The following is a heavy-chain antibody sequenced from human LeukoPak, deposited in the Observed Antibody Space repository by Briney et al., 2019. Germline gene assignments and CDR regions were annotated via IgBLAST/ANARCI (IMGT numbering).Heavy chain of an antibody. V-gene: IGHV3-23*01. CDR3: AKAPIVVPAAYFDY. Sequence: PGGSLRLSCAASGFTFSSYAMSWVRQAPGKGLEWVSAISGSGGSTYYADSVKGRFTISRDNSKNTLYPQMNSLRAEDTAVYYCAKAPIVVPAAYFDYWGQGTLVTVSS. D-gene: IGHD2-2*01. CDR2: ISGSGGST. J-gene: IGHJ4*02. CDR1: GFTFSSYA.